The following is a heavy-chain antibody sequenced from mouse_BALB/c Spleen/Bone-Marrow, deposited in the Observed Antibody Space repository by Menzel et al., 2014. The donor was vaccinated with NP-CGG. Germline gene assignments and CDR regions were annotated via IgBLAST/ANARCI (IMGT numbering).Heavy chain of an antibody. CDR3: ARNWDVDY. J-gene: IGHJ2*01. D-gene: IGHD4-1*01. V-gene: IGHV1S135*01. CDR2: IDPFNGAT. CDR1: GYSFTTYY. Sequence: VQLQQSGPELMKPGASVKISCKASGYSFTTYYMHWVKQSHGKSLEWIGYIDPFNGATSYNQKFKGKATLTVDKSSSTAYMHLSSLTSEDSAVYYGARNWDVDYWGQGTTLTVSS.